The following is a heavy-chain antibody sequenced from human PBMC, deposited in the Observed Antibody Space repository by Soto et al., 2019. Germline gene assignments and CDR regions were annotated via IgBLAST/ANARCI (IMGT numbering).Heavy chain of an antibody. J-gene: IGHJ6*02. CDR3: ARDPSIVVVTGRLYYYYGMDV. V-gene: IGHV1-3*01. D-gene: IGHD2-21*02. CDR1: GYTFTGYA. Sequence: ASVKVSCKASGYTFTGYAMHWVRQAPGQRLEWMGWINAGNGNTKYSQKFQGRVTITRDTSASTAYMDLSSLRSEDTAVYYCARDPSIVVVTGRLYYYYGMDVWGQGTTVTVS. CDR2: INAGNGNT.